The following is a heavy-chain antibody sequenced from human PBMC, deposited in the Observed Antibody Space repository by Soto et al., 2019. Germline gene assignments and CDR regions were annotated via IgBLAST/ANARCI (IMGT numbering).Heavy chain of an antibody. CDR3: AKRGLLGYCTNGVCSTIGKPYYFDY. CDR1: GFTFSSYA. D-gene: IGHD2-8*01. CDR2: ISGSGGST. Sequence: GGSLRLSCAASGFTFSSYAMSWVRQAPGKGLEWVSAISGSGGSTYYADSVKGRFTISRDNSKNTLDLQMNSLRAEDTAVYYCAKRGLLGYCTNGVCSTIGKPYYFDYWGQGTLVTVSS. J-gene: IGHJ4*02. V-gene: IGHV3-23*01.